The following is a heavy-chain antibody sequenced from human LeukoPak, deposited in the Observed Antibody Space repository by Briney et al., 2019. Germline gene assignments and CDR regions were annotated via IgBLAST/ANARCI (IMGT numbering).Heavy chain of an antibody. CDR2: ISSNGGST. CDR1: GFTFSNYA. V-gene: IGHV3-64*01. CDR3: ARRGDYSGWFDP. Sequence: GGSLRLSCAASGFTFSNYAMHWVRQAPGKGLEYVSAISSNGGSTYYANSVKGRFTISRDNSNNTLYLQMGSLRAEDMAVYYCARRGDYSGWFDPWGQGTLVTVSS. D-gene: IGHD3-10*01. J-gene: IGHJ5*02.